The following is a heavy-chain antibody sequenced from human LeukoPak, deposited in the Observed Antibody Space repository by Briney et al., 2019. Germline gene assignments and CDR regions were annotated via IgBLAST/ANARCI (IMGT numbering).Heavy chain of an antibody. Sequence: ASVKVSCKASGYTFTSYDINWVRQDTGQGLEWRGWMNPNSGNTGYAQKFQGRDTMTRNTSISTAYMELSSLRSEDTAVYYCARGYGGLYYYYGMDVWGQGTTVTVSS. CDR3: ARGYGGLYYYYGMDV. CDR1: GYTFTSYD. V-gene: IGHV1-8*01. CDR2: MNPNSGNT. J-gene: IGHJ6*02. D-gene: IGHD4-23*01.